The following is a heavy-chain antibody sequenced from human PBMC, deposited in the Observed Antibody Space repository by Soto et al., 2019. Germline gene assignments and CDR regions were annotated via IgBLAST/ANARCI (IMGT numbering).Heavy chain of an antibody. CDR2: IYHSGST. CDR3: ARASGYRYGPIDY. J-gene: IGHJ4*02. Sequence: QGTGLEWIGYIYHSGSTYYNPSLKSRVTISVDRSKNQFSLKLSSVTAADTAVYYCARASGYRYGPIDYWAQGTLLTVSS. D-gene: IGHD5-18*01. V-gene: IGHV4-30-2*01.